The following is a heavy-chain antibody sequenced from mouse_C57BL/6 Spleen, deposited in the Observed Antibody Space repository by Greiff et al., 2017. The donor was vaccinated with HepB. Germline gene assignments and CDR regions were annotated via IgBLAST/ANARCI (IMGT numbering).Heavy chain of an antibody. CDR1: GYTFTDYY. Sequence: EVQLQQSGPELVKPGASVKISCKASGYTFTDYYMNWVKQSHGKSLEWIGDINPNNGGTSYNQKFKGKATLTVDKSSSTAYMELRSLTSGYSAVYYCARRNDYGSFFAYWGQGTLVTVSA. CDR2: INPNNGGT. J-gene: IGHJ3*01. CDR3: ARRNDYGSFFAY. V-gene: IGHV1-26*01. D-gene: IGHD1-1*01.